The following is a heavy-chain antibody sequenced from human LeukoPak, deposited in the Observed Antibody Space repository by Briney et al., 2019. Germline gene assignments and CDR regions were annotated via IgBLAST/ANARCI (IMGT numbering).Heavy chain of an antibody. V-gene: IGHV4-59*01. CDR2: MYYTGST. CDR3: ARVSVVYGMDV. J-gene: IGHJ6*02. CDR1: GGSISSGY. Sequence: SETLSLTCSVSGGSISSGYWAWIRQPPGKGLDWIGYMYYTGSTNYNPSLTSPVTISLATSKNQFSLKLTSVTAADTAVYYCARVSVVYGMDVWGRGTTVTVSS.